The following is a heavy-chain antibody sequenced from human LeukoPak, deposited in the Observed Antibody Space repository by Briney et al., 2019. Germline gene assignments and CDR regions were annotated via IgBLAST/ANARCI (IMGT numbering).Heavy chain of an antibody. CDR2: IYSGGST. Sequence: GGSLRLSCAASGFTVSSNYMSWVRQAPGKGLEWVSVIYSGGSTYYADSVKGRFTISRDNSKNTLYLQMNSLRAEDTAVYYCARARGLTLRYFVWLAPFDYWGQGTLVTVSS. CDR3: ARARGLTLRYFVWLAPFDY. J-gene: IGHJ4*02. CDR1: GFTVSSNY. V-gene: IGHV3-53*01. D-gene: IGHD3-9*01.